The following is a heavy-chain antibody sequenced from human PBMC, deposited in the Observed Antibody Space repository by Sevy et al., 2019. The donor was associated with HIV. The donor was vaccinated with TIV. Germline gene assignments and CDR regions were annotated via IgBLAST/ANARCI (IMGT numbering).Heavy chain of an antibody. CDR2: FSFGCGKI. CDR1: GFTFSSYA. CDR3: AREGCSKPHDY. D-gene: IGHD3-10*02. J-gene: IGHJ4*02. Sequence: AGGSLRLSCAASGFTFSSYAMSWVRQAPGKGLEWVSTFSFGCGKINYADSVKGRFTISRDNSKNTLYLQMHSLRAEDTAVYYCAREGCSKPHDYWGQGTLVTVSS. V-gene: IGHV3-23*01.